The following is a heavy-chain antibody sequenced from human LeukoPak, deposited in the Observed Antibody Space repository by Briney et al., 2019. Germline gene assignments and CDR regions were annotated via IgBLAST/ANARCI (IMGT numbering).Heavy chain of an antibody. J-gene: IGHJ4*02. CDR1: GFTFSNFW. Sequence: GGSLRLSCAASGFTFSNFWMHWVRQAPGKGLVWVSRINSEGINKSYADSVKGRFTISRDNSKNTLYLQMNSLRAEDTAVYYCARRAGAYSHPYDYWGQGTLVTVSS. V-gene: IGHV3-74*01. CDR3: ARRAGAYSHPYDY. CDR2: INSEGINK. D-gene: IGHD4/OR15-4a*01.